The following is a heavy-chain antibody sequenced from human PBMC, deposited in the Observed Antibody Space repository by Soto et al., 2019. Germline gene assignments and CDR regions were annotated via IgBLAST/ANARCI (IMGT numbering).Heavy chain of an antibody. CDR3: ARVGCSSTSCNYYYGMDV. CDR2: IYPGDSDT. D-gene: IGHD2-2*01. V-gene: IGHV5-51*01. Sequence: GESLKISCNGSGYIFTSYWIGWGRQMPGKGLEWMGIIYPGDSDTRYSPSFQGQVTISADKSISTAYLQWSSLKASDTAMYYCARVGCSSTSCNYYYGMDVWGQGTTVTVSS. CDR1: GYIFTSYW. J-gene: IGHJ6*02.